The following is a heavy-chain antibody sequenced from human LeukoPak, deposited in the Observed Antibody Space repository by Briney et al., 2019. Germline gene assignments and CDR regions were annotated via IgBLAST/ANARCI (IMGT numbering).Heavy chain of an antibody. CDR1: GGTFSSYA. J-gene: IGHJ6*03. CDR3: ARAYMVRGVTSYYYYMDV. D-gene: IGHD3-10*01. V-gene: IGHV1-69*06. CDR2: IIPIFGTA. Sequence: SVKVSCKASGGTFSSYAISWVRQAPGQGLEWMGGIIPIFGTANYAQKFQGRVTITADKSTSTAYMELSSLRSEDTAVYYCARAYMVRGVTSYYYYMDVWGKGTTVTVSS.